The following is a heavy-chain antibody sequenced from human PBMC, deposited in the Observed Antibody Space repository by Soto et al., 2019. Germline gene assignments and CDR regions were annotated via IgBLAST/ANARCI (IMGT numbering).Heavy chain of an antibody. D-gene: IGHD2-2*01. CDR1: GGTFSSYA. CDR3: ARSQGSSTSLEGYCYYYYGMDF. CDR2: IIPISDTT. Sequence: SVKVSCKASGGTFSSYAISWVRQAPGQGLEWMGGIIPISDTTNYAQKFQGRVTITADESTSTAYMELSSLRSEDTAVYYCARSQGSSTSLEGYCYYYYGMDFWGRGTTVIVSS. V-gene: IGHV1-69*13. J-gene: IGHJ6*02.